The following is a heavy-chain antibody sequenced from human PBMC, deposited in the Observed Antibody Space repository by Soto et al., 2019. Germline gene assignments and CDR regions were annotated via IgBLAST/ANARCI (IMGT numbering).Heavy chain of an antibody. D-gene: IGHD3-3*01. V-gene: IGHV1-69*06. Sequence: ASVKVSCKASGGTFSSYAISWVRQAPGQGLEWMGGIIPVFGTANYAQKFQGRVTITADKSTSTAYMELSSLRSEDTAVYYCARGGGYDFWSGQQNYGMDVWGQGTTVTVSS. CDR2: IIPVFGTA. CDR1: GGTFSSYA. J-gene: IGHJ6*02. CDR3: ARGGGYDFWSGQQNYGMDV.